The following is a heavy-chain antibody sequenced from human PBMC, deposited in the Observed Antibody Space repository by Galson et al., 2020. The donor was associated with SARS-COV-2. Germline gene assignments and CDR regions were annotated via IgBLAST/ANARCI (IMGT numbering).Heavy chain of an antibody. D-gene: IGHD3-22*01. V-gene: IGHV3-30*18. CDR3: SKLAKDTVIITASNPSDF. CDR2: ILYDGSKK. J-gene: IGHJ4*02. Sequence: GESLKISCAASGFTFSNYGMHWVRQAPGKGLEWVAVILYDGSKKYYGDSVKGRFTISRDNSKNTLYLQMNSLRAEDTAVYYCSKLAKDTVIITASNPSDFCGQGILVTVSS. CDR1: GFTFSNYG.